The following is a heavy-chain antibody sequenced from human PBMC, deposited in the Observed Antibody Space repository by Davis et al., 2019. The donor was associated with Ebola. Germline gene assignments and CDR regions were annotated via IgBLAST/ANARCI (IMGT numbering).Heavy chain of an antibody. CDR1: VITFSSYA. D-gene: IGHD2-8*02. Sequence: GESLKISCTDSVITFSSYAMTWVRQAPGKGLEWVSAISGSGGSTYYADSGKGRFTISRDNSKNTLDLQMNSLRPEDTAVYYCVKTRSNWWNDALEIWGRGTMVIVPS. V-gene: IGHV3-23*01. J-gene: IGHJ3*02. CDR3: VKTRSNWWNDALEI. CDR2: ISGSGGST.